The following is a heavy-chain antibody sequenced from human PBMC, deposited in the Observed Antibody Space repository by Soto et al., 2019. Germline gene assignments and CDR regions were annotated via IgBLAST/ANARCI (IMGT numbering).Heavy chain of an antibody. J-gene: IGHJ4*02. CDR3: ARHKGTVTQAFDI. Sequence: GESLKISCKASGYSFTKYWISWVRQKPGKGLELMGKIDPSDSFNNYSPPFQGHVTISVDKSITTAYLQWSSLKASDTAIYYCARHKGTVTQAFDIWGQGTLVTVPQ. D-gene: IGHD4-17*01. V-gene: IGHV5-10-1*01. CDR2: IDPSDSFN. CDR1: GYSFTKYW.